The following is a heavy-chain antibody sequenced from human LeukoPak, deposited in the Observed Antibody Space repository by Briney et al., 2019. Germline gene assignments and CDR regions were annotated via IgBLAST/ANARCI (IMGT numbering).Heavy chain of an antibody. D-gene: IGHD5-18*01. Sequence: SETLSLTCTVSGGSISSGGYYWSWIRQHPGKGLEWIGYIYYSGSTYYNPSLKSRVTISVDTSKNQFSLKLSSVTAADTAVYYCARGPRVQLWYLGWFDPWGQGTLVTVSS. CDR1: GGSISSGGYY. J-gene: IGHJ5*02. CDR3: ARGPRVQLWYLGWFDP. CDR2: IYYSGST. V-gene: IGHV4-31*03.